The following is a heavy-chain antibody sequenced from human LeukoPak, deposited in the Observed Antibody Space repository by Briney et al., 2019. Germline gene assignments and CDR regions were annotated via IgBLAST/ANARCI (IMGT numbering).Heavy chain of an antibody. CDR3: ASAGGDSGAPITG. V-gene: IGHV3-74*01. D-gene: IGHD1-26*01. CDR2: IKNDGSTT. J-gene: IGHJ4*02. CDR1: GFTFSSNW. Sequence: GGSLRLSCAASGFTFSSNWMHWVRQAPGKGLVWVSRIKNDGSTTSYADFVKGRFTISRDNAKNTLYLQMNSLRAEDTAVYYCASAGGDSGAPITGWGQGTLVTVSS.